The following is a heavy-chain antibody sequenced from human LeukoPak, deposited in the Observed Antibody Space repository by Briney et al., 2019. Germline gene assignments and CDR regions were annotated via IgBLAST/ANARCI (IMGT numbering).Heavy chain of an antibody. Sequence: GGSLRLSCAASGFTFSSYSMNWVRQAPGKGLEWVSVIYTGGITYYAESVKGRFTISRDNSKNMVFLQMNSLRAEDTAVYYCATERGFSGFFDYWGQGTLVTVSS. V-gene: IGHV3-53*01. J-gene: IGHJ4*02. CDR2: IYTGGIT. CDR1: GFTFSSYS. D-gene: IGHD5-12*01. CDR3: ATERGFSGFFDY.